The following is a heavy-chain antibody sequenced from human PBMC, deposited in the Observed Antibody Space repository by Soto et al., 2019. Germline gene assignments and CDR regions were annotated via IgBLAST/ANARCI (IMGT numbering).Heavy chain of an antibody. Sequence: EVQLVESGGGLVKPGGSLRLSCAASGFTFSSYSMNWVRQAPGKGLEWVSSISSSSSYIYYADSVKGRFTISRDNAKNSLYLQINSLRAEYTAVYYCARDPAIAAAGSDFDYWGQGTLVTVSS. CDR2: ISSSSSYI. J-gene: IGHJ4*02. D-gene: IGHD6-13*01. CDR1: GFTFSSYS. V-gene: IGHV3-21*01. CDR3: ARDPAIAAAGSDFDY.